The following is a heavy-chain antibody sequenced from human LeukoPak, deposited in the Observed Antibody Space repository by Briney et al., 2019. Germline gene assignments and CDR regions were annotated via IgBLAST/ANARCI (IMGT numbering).Heavy chain of an antibody. CDR1: GGSISSGSYY. Sequence: PSGTLSLTCTVSGGSISSGSYYWSWIRQPAGKGLEWIGRIYTSGSTNYNPSLKSRVTISVDTSKNQFSLKLSSVTAADTAVYYCARSPSYCTNGVCYYFDYWGQGTLVTVSS. D-gene: IGHD2-8*01. CDR2: IYTSGST. CDR3: ARSPSYCTNGVCYYFDY. V-gene: IGHV4-61*02. J-gene: IGHJ4*02.